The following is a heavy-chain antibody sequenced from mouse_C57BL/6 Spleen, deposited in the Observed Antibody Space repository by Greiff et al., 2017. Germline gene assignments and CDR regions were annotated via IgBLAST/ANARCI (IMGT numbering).Heavy chain of an antibody. CDR2: SRNKANDYTT. Sequence: EVNVVESGGGLVQSGRSLRLSCATSGFTFSDFYMEWVRQAPGKGLEWIAASRNKANDYTTEYSASVKGRFIVSRDTSQSILYLQMNALRAEDTAMYYCARDAWDDWYFDVWGTGTTVTVSS. CDR1: GFTFSDFY. J-gene: IGHJ1*03. V-gene: IGHV7-1*01. D-gene: IGHD4-1*01. CDR3: ARDAWDDWYFDV.